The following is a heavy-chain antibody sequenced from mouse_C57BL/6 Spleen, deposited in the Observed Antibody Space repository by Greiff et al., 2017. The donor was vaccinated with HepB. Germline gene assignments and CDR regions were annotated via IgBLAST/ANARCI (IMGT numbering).Heavy chain of an antibody. D-gene: IGHD1-1*01. CDR3: AITTVVDYAMDY. CDR1: GYTFTSYW. J-gene: IGHJ4*01. V-gene: IGHV1-55*01. Sequence: VQLQQSGAELVKPGASVKMSCKASGYTFTSYWITWVKQRPGQGLEWIGDIYPGSGSTNYNEKFKSKATLTVDTSSSTAYMQLSSLTSEDSAVYYCAITTVVDYAMDYWGQGTSVTVSS. CDR2: IYPGSGST.